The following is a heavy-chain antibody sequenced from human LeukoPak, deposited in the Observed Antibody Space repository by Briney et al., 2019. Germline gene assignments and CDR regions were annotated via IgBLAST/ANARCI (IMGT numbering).Heavy chain of an antibody. CDR2: IKSKSDGGTT. V-gene: IGHV3-15*01. D-gene: IGHD3-10*01. CDR1: GFTFSNVW. Sequence: GGSLRLSCAASGFTFSNVWMSWVRQAPGKGLEWVGRIKSKSDGGTTDHAAPVKGRFTISRDDSKNTLYLQVDSLKTEDTAVYYCTTLAYASGTYYSPEPYFDYWGQGTLVTVSS. J-gene: IGHJ4*02. CDR3: TTLAYASGTYYSPEPYFDY.